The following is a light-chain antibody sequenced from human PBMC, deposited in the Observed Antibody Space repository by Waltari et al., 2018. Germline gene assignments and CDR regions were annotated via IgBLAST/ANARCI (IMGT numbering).Light chain of an antibody. CDR3: QQYDRYPET. J-gene: IGKJ2*01. CDR1: QSINMW. Sequence: DTRLTQSPSTLSASVGDRVTMTCRASQSINMWLAWYQQKPGRAPTLLIYKAFILQSGVPSRFSGSGSGTEFTLTIAGLRPDDIGTYYCQQYDRYPETFGQGT. V-gene: IGKV1-5*03. CDR2: KAF.